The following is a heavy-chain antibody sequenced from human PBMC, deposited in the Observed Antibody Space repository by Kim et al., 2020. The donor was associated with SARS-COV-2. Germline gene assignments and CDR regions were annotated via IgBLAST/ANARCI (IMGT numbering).Heavy chain of an antibody. CDR2: T. D-gene: IGHD2-15*01. J-gene: IGHJ6*02. CDR3: ARGYGIFYGLDV. V-gene: IGHV4-30-4*05. Sequence: TYDNPALKSRVTISADPAKNQFSLPLSSVTAADTAVYFCARGYGIFYGLDVWGQGTTVTVSS.